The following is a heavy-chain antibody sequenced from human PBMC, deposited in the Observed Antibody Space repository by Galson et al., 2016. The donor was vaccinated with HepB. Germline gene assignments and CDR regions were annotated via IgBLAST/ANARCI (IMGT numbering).Heavy chain of an antibody. J-gene: IGHJ3*02. V-gene: IGHV4-39*01. CDR1: GDSISGNNYD. D-gene: IGHD3-22*01. CDR3: ARAKTYYYDSSGDYFVHAFDI. CDR2: IYYSGSI. Sequence: TLSLTCTVSGDSISGNNYDWAWIRQPPGKGLEWIGTIYYSGSIYYNPSLKSRVNISVDTSKNQFSLKLSSVTAADTAVFYCARAKTYYYDSSGDYFVHAFDIWGQGTMVTVSS.